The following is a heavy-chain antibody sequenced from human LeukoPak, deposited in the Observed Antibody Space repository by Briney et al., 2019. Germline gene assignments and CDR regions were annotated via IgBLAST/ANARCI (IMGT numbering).Heavy chain of an antibody. CDR3: ARGGGGYSYGYPKALDY. V-gene: IGHV1-69*13. CDR2: IIPIFGTA. CDR1: GGTFSCYA. J-gene: IGHJ4*02. Sequence: SVKVSCKASGGTFSCYAISWVRQAPGQGLEWMGGIIPIFGTANYAQKFQGRVTITADESTSTAYMELSSLRSEDTAVYYCARGGGGYSYGYPKALDYWGQGTLVTVSS. D-gene: IGHD5-18*01.